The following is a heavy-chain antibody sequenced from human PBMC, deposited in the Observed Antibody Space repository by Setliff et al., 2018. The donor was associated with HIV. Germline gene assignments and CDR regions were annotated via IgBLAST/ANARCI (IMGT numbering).Heavy chain of an antibody. Sequence: ASVKVSCKASGYTFINYEIHWVRQAPGQRPEWMGRISVGNGDSKYSRASQDRFSITKDTSAHTAYMELTRLRSEDTAVYYCVSPMFYDGTVVWGQGTLVTVSS. D-gene: IGHD1-1*01. CDR1: GYTFINYE. V-gene: IGHV1-3*03. CDR3: VSPMFYDGTVV. CDR2: ISVGNGDS. J-gene: IGHJ4*02.